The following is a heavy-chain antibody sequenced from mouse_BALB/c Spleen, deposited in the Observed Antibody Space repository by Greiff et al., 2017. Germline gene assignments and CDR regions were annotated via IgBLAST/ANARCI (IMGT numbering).Heavy chain of an antibody. Sequence: DVQLQESGAELVKPGASVKLSCTASGFNIKDTYMHWVKQRPEQGLEWIGRIDPANGNTKYDPKFQGKATITADTSSNTAYLQLSSLTSEDTAVYYCARLGYYGSTYYFDYWGQGTTLTVSS. D-gene: IGHD1-1*01. CDR2: IDPANGNT. CDR1: GFNIKDTY. CDR3: ARLGYYGSTYYFDY. V-gene: IGHV14-3*02. J-gene: IGHJ2*01.